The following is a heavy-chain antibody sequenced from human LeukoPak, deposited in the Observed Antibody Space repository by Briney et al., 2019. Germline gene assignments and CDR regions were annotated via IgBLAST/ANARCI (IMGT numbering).Heavy chain of an antibody. CDR2: INHGGST. CDR3: ARGNCSSTSCYRYFDY. J-gene: IGHJ4*02. Sequence: SETLSLTCAVYGGSFSGYYWSWIRQPPGKGLEWIGEINHGGSTNYNPSLKSRVTISVDTSKNQFSLKLSSVTAADTAVYYCARGNCSSTSCYRYFDYWGQGTLVTVSS. D-gene: IGHD2-2*01. V-gene: IGHV4-34*01. CDR1: GGSFSGYY.